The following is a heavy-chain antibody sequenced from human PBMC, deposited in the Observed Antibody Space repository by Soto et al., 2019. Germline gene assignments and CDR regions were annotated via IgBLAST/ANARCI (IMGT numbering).Heavy chain of an antibody. D-gene: IGHD2-2*01. CDR1: GGSISSGGYY. V-gene: IGHV4-31*03. CDR3: ARGVPAALDV. CDR2: IYYSGST. J-gene: IGHJ6*02. Sequence: TLSLTGTVSGGSISSGGYYWSWIRQHPGKGLEWIGYIYYSGSTYYNPSLKSRVTISVDTSKNQFSLKLSSATAADTAVYYCARGVPAALDVWGQGTTVTVSS.